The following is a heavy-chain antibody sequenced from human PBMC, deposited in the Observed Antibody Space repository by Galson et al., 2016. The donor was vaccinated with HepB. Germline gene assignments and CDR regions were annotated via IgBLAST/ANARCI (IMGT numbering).Heavy chain of an antibody. CDR3: AKDYVGGSYLLTQFDY. J-gene: IGHJ4*02. Sequence: SLRLSCAASGLPFSRYAMTWVRQAPGKGLEWVSGLNDSGAPPYYADSVKGRFTISRDNSKNTLYLQMNSLRVEDTAVYYCAKDYVGGSYLLTQFDYWGQGTLATVSS. D-gene: IGHD3-16*02. CDR2: LNDSGAPP. CDR1: GLPFSRYA. V-gene: IGHV3-23*01.